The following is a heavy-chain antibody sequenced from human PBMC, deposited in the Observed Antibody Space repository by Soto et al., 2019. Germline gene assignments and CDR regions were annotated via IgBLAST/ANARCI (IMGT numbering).Heavy chain of an antibody. Sequence: QVQLQQWGAGLLKPSETLSLTCAVYGGSFSGYYWSWIRQPPGKGLEWIGEINHSGSTNYNPSIKSRVTISVDTSKNQFSLKLSSVTAADTAVYYCARGPKYYDILTGYLTRGYYFDYWGQGTLVTVSS. CDR1: GGSFSGYY. V-gene: IGHV4-34*01. CDR3: ARGPKYYDILTGYLTRGYYFDY. D-gene: IGHD3-9*01. J-gene: IGHJ4*02. CDR2: INHSGST.